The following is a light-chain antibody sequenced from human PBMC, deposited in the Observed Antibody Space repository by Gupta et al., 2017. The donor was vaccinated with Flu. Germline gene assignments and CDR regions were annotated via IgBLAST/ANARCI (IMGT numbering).Light chain of an antibody. CDR2: DVN. Sequence: YQQEPGKPPNLIIYDVNNRPAGVPNRFSGSKSGNTASLTISGRQAEDEAYYYCNSNTISGNKVFGGGTKVTVL. V-gene: IGLV2-14*01. CDR3: NSNTISGNKV. J-gene: IGLJ3*02.